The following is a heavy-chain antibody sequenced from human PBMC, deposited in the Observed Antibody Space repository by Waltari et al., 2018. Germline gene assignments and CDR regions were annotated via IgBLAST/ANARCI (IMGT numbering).Heavy chain of an antibody. CDR3: ARRGQTTVSYYFDY. V-gene: IGHV4-30-4*08. Sequence: QVQLQESGPGLVKPSETLSLTCAVSGYSLLSGDYYWSWIRQPPGKGLEWIGYIYHSGSTHYNPSLKSRVTISVDTSKNQFSLRLTSVTAADTAVYYCARRGQTTVSYYFDYWGQGTLVTVSS. D-gene: IGHD4-4*01. CDR1: GYSLLSGDYY. CDR2: IYHSGST. J-gene: IGHJ4*02.